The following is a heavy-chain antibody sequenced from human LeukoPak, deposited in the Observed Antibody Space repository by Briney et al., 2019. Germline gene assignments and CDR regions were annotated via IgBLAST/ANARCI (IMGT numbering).Heavy chain of an antibody. CDR3: AKGYVVIDY. CDR2: MSYDGSNK. J-gene: IGHJ4*02. D-gene: IGHD3-22*01. V-gene: IGHV3-30*04. Sequence: GRSLRLSCAASGFTFSSYAMHWVRQAPGKGLEWVAVMSYDGSNKYYADSVKGRFTISRDNSKNTLYLQMNSLRAEDTAVYYCAKGYVVIDYWGQGTLVTVS. CDR1: GFTFSSYA.